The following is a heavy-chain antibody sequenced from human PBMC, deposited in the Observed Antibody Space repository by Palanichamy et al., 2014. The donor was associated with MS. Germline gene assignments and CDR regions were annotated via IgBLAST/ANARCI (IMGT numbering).Heavy chain of an antibody. V-gene: IGHV1-46*03. D-gene: IGHD3-22*01. CDR3: ARDPISQDSSGYYFDY. CDR2: INPSGGST. Sequence: QVQLMQSGAEVRKPGASVRLSCKASGYIFTGYYMHWVRQAPGQGLEWMGIINPSGGSTGYAQKFQGRVTMTADTSTSTVYMELSSLRSEDMAVYYCARDPISQDSSGYYFDYWGQGSLVTVSS. CDR1: GYIFTGYY. J-gene: IGHJ4*02.